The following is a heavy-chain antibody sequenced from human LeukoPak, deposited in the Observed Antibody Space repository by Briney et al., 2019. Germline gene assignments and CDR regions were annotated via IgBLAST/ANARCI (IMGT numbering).Heavy chain of an antibody. Sequence: PSETLSLTCAVYGGSFSGYYWSWIRQPPGKGLEWIGEINHSGSTNYNPSLKSRVTISVDTSKNQFSLKLSSVTAADTAVYYCARVFDFWSGYYTFFDYWGQGTLVTVSS. D-gene: IGHD3-3*01. J-gene: IGHJ4*02. CDR3: ARVFDFWSGYYTFFDY. V-gene: IGHV4-34*01. CDR1: GGSFSGYY. CDR2: INHSGST.